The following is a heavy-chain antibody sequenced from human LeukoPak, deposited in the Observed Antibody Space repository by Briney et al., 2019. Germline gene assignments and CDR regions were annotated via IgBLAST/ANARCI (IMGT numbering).Heavy chain of an antibody. D-gene: IGHD2/OR15-2a*01. CDR1: GGSISSYY. Sequence: SETLSLTCTVSGGSISSYYWSWIPHPPGKGLEWIGYIYYSGSTDYNPSLKGRVTISEDTSKDQFSLKLNSVTAADTAVYYCARSLQYGNNNYYYYGMDVWGQGTTVTVSS. V-gene: IGHV4-59*01. J-gene: IGHJ6*02. CDR3: ARSLQYGNNNYYYYGMDV. CDR2: IYYSGST.